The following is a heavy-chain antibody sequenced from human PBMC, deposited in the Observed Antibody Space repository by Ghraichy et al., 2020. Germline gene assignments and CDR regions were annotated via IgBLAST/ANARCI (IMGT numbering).Heavy chain of an antibody. J-gene: IGHJ4*02. V-gene: IGHV3-9*01. CDR1: GFTFDDYA. CDR3: VKEIGPLVGATRTLDY. CDR2: ISWNSGKI. D-gene: IGHD1-26*01. Sequence: GGSLRLSCAASGFTFDDYAMHWVRQAPGKGLEWVSGISWNSGKIAYADSVKGRFTISRDNAKNALYLQMNSLRAGDTALYYCVKEIGPLVGATRTLDYWGQGTLVTVSS.